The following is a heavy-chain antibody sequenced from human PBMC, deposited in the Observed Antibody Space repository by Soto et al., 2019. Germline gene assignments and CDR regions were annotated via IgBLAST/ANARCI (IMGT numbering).Heavy chain of an antibody. CDR1: GFTFSASY. CDR3: ITLIDITKESQDE. Sequence: EVQLVQSGGGVVQPGGSLKLSCAASGFTFSASYIHWVRQASGKGLAWVGRIRSEANTYATAYAGSVIGRFTISRDDSESTAYLHMNSLKAADTAMYYCITLIDITKESQDEWGQGTLVTVSS. J-gene: IGHJ4*02. CDR2: IRSEANTYAT. D-gene: IGHD3-10*01. V-gene: IGHV3-73*01.